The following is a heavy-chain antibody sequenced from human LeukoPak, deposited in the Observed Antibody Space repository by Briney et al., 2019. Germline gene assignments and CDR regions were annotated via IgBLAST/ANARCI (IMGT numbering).Heavy chain of an antibody. Sequence: SQTLSLTCAISGDSVSSNSAAWNWIRQSPSRGLEWLGRTYYRSKWYNDYAVSVKSRITINPDTSKNQFSLQLNSVTPEDTAVYYCARDAYYYDSSGYYTTPFDYWGQGTLVTVSS. V-gene: IGHV6-1*01. D-gene: IGHD3-22*01. J-gene: IGHJ4*02. CDR2: TYYRSKWYN. CDR3: ARDAYYYDSSGYYTTPFDY. CDR1: GDSVSSNSAA.